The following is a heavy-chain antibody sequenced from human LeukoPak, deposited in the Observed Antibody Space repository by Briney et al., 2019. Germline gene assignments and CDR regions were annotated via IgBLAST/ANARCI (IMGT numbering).Heavy chain of an antibody. CDR3: AKVGTKWELPDNDY. V-gene: IGHV3-30*02. D-gene: IGHD1-26*01. CDR2: IRYDGSNK. J-gene: IGHJ4*02. CDR1: GFTFSTYS. Sequence: GESLRLSCAASGFTFSTYSMNWLRLAPGKGLEWVAFIRYDGSNKYYADSVKGRFTISRDNSKNTLYLQMNSLRAEDTAVYYCAKVGTKWELPDNDYWGQGTLVTVSS.